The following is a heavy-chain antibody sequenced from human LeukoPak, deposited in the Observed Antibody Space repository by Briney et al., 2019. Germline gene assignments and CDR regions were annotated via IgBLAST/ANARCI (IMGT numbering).Heavy chain of an antibody. CDR3: ARGYSSSWLDY. Sequence: ASVNVSCKASGYTFTAFHMHWVRQAPGQGLEWMGRINPNSGGTKYAQKFQGRVTMTTDTSINTAYLELSRLRSDDTAVYYCARGYSSSWLDYWGQGTLVTVSS. CDR2: INPNSGGT. V-gene: IGHV1-2*06. D-gene: IGHD6-13*01. J-gene: IGHJ4*02. CDR1: GYTFTAFH.